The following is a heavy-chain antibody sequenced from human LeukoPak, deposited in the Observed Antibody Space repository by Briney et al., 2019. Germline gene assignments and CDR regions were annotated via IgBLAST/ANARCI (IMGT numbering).Heavy chain of an antibody. J-gene: IGHJ4*02. V-gene: IGHV1-18*04. CDR2: ISAYNGNT. Sequence: ASVKGSCKASGYTFTSYGISWVRQAPGQGLEWMGWISAYNGNTNYAQKLQGRVTMTTDTSTSTAYMELRSLRSDDTAVYYCAREKYYYSSGSSYYFDYWGQGTLVTVSS. CDR1: GYTFTSYG. CDR3: AREKYYYSSGSSYYFDY. D-gene: IGHD3-10*01.